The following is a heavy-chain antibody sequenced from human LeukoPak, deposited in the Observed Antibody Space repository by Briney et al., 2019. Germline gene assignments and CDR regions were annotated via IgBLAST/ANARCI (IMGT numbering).Heavy chain of an antibody. V-gene: IGHV1-18*01. CDR2: ISAYNGNT. CDR3: ARAPWVAPPRYFDL. D-gene: IGHD1-26*01. Sequence: GASVKVSCKASGYTFTSYGISWVRQAPGQGLEWMGWISAYNGNTNYAQKLQGRVTMTTDTSTSTAYMELRSLRSDDTAVYYRARAPWVAPPRYFDLWGRGTLVTVSS. CDR1: GYTFTSYG. J-gene: IGHJ2*01.